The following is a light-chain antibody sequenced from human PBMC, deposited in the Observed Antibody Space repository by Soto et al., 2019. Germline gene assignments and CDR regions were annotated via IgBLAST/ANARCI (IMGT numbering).Light chain of an antibody. CDR1: QGISSD. CDR2: AAS. Sequence: AIQLTQSPSSLSASVGDRVTITCRASQGISSDLAWFQQKPGKDPKHLIYAASTLQHGVPSRFSGSGSGTAFTLPIICLQSEDFATYYCQQYYNYSPWTFGQGTKVEIK. V-gene: IGKV1-8*01. J-gene: IGKJ1*01. CDR3: QQYYNYSPWT.